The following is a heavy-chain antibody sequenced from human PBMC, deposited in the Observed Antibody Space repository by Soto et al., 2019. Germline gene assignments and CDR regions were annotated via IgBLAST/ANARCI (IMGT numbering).Heavy chain of an antibody. CDR3: AQMDFDLYGMDV. D-gene: IGHD3-9*01. V-gene: IGHV2-5*02. Sequence: QITLTESGPTLVKPTQTLTLTCTFSGISLTNSGVGVSWIRQPPGKALEWLAVIYWDDAKHFSPSQKSRLPNTKDTSKNQVVLTMTNMDSVDTATYFCAQMDFDLYGMDVWGQGTTVIVSS. CDR2: IYWDDAK. CDR1: GISLTNSGVG. J-gene: IGHJ6*02.